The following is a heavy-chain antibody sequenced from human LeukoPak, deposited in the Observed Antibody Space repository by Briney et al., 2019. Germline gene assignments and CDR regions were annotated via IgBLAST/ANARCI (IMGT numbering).Heavy chain of an antibody. V-gene: IGHV4-4*09. CDR3: ATSSIYGSGSYHH. CDR1: GGSISSYY. CDR2: IYTSGST. Sequence: SETLSLTCTVAGGSISSYYWSWIRQPPGKGLEWIGYIYTSGSTNYNPSLKSRVTILVDTSKNQFSLKLSSVTAADTAVYYCATSSIYGSGSYHHWGQGTLVTVSS. D-gene: IGHD3-10*01. J-gene: IGHJ5*02.